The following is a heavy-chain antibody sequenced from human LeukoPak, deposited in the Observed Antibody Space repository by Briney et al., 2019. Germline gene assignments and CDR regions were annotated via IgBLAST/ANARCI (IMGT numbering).Heavy chain of an antibody. CDR2: ISYDGSNK. Sequence: PGGSLRLSCAASGFTFSNFGMHWVRQAPGKGLEWVAVISYDGSNKYYADSVKGRFTISRDNSKNTLYLQMNSLRAEDTAVYYCARVACGGDCYRDYYYYGMDVWGQGTTVTVSS. CDR3: ARVACGGDCYRDYYYYGMDV. CDR1: GFTFSNFG. V-gene: IGHV3-30*19. D-gene: IGHD2-21*02. J-gene: IGHJ6*02.